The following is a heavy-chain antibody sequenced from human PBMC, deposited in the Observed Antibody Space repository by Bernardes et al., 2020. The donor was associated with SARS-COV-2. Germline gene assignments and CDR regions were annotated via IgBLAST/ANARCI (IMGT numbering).Heavy chain of an antibody. CDR2: FSYTGST. J-gene: IGHJ6*02. Sequence: SETLSLTCTVSGGSISSRSSSWGWIRQPPGKGLEWIGSFSYTGSTFSNPSLQSRLTISGDTSRNQLSLKLTSVTAADTAVYYCVRESRGLTYGENYYYHYSMDVWGQGTTVTVSS. CDR1: GGSISSRSSS. D-gene: IGHD5-18*01. V-gene: IGHV4-39*01. CDR3: VRESRGLTYGENYYYHYSMDV.